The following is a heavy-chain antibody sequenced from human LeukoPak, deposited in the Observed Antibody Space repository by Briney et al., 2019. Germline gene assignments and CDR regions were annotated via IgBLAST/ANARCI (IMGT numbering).Heavy chain of an antibody. Sequence: GGSLRLSCAASGFTFSSYGMHWVRQAPGKGLEWVAVIWNDGSTKFYADSVKGRFTISRDNSKNTLYMQMNSLRGEDTGVYYCARNGALDYWGQGTLVIVSS. CDR3: ARNGALDY. CDR1: GFTFSSYG. CDR2: IWNDGSTK. V-gene: IGHV3-33*01. D-gene: IGHD2-8*01. J-gene: IGHJ4*02.